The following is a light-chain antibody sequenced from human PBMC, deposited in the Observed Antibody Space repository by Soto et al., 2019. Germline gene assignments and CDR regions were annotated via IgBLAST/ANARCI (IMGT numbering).Light chain of an antibody. V-gene: IGKV3-20*01. CDR2: DAS. CDR3: QHYGRSPGLFT. CDR1: QSVSSSF. J-gene: IGKJ3*01. Sequence: PGDRAILSCRASQSVSSSFLAWYQQKPGRTPRLLIYDASSRATGIPDRFSGSGSGTDFTLTIDRLEPEDFAVYYCQHYGRSPGLFTFGPGTKVDIK.